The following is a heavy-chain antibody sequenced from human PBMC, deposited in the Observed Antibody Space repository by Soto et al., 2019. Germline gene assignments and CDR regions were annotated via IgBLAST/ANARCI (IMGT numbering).Heavy chain of an antibody. V-gene: IGHV4-31*03. CDR1: GGSISSGGYY. CDR3: ARVPLPYYDILTGYYKGGMDV. J-gene: IGHJ6*02. Sequence: LTCTVSGGSISSGGYYWSWIRQHPGKGLEWIGYIYYSGSTYYNPSLKSRVTISVDTSKNQFSLKLSSVTAADTAVYYCARVPLPYYDILTGYYKGGMDVWGQGTTVTVSS. CDR2: IYYSGST. D-gene: IGHD3-9*01.